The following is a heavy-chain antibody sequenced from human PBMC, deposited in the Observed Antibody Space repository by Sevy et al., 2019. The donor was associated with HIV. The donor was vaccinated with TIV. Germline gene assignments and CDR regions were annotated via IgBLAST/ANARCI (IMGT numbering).Heavy chain of an antibody. CDR1: GFTFSSYG. CDR2: ISYDGSNK. V-gene: IGHV3-30*18. J-gene: IGHJ6*02. CDR3: AKDPLIYYYYGMDV. Sequence: GGSLRLSCAASGFTFSSYGMHWVRQAPGKGLEWVAVISYDGSNKYYADSVKGRFTISRDNSKNTLYLQMNSLRAEDTAVYYCAKDPLIYYYYGMDVWGQGTTVTVSS.